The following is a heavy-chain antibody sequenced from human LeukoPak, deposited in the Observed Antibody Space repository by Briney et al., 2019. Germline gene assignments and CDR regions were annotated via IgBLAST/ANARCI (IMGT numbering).Heavy chain of an antibody. V-gene: IGHV3-23*01. CDR3: ARDPEEEWGSYRYTL. J-gene: IGHJ4*02. CDR1: GFTFSSYA. D-gene: IGHD3-16*02. CDR2: ISGSGGST. Sequence: PGGSLRLSCAASGFTFSSYAMSWVRQAPGKGLEWVSAISGSGGSTYYADSVKGRFTISRDNSKNTLYLQMNSLRAEDTAVYYCARDPEEEWGSYRYTLWGQGTLVTVSS.